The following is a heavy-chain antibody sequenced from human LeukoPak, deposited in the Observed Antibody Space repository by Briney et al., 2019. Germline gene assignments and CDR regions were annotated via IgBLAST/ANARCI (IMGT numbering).Heavy chain of an antibody. CDR2: ISSSSSTI. CDR1: GFTFSSYS. D-gene: IGHD3-10*01. CDR3: ARDSYYGSGPDDY. Sequence: GGSLRLSCAASGFTFSSYSMNWVRQAPGKGLEWVSYISSSSSTIYYADSMKGRFTISRDNAKNSLYLQMNSLRAEDTAVYYCARDSYYGSGPDDYWGQGTLVTVSS. V-gene: IGHV3-48*01. J-gene: IGHJ4*02.